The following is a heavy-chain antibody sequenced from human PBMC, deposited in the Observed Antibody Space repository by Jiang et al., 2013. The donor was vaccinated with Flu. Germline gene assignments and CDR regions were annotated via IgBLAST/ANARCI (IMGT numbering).Heavy chain of an antibody. CDR1: GVSIRSSYW. CDR3: ARSYCGGDY. V-gene: IGHV4-4*02. J-gene: IGHJ4*01. D-gene: IGHD2-21*01. CDR2: IYHTGIT. Sequence: GPGLVKSSETLSLTCSVSGVSIRSSYWWSWVRQSPGKGLGWIGEIYHTGITNYKPSLQGRVTISFDSDNNQFSLKLISVTAPDTAVYYCARSYCGGDYWG.